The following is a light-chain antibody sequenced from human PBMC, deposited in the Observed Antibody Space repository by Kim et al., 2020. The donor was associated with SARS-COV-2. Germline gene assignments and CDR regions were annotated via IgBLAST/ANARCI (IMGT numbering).Light chain of an antibody. CDR3: VLYMGSGISV. CDR2: STN. J-gene: IGLJ3*02. V-gene: IGLV8-61*01. Sequence: QAVVTQEPSFSVSPGGTVTLTCGLTSGSVSTSDYPTWYQQTPGQAPRTLIHSTNTRSSGVPDRFSGSILGNKAALTITGAQADDESDYYCVLYMGSGISVFGGGTQLTVL. CDR1: SGSVSTSDY.